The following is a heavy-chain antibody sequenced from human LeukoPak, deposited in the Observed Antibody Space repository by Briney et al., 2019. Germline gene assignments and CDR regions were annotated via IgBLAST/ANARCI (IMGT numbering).Heavy chain of an antibody. CDR2: IYHSGST. J-gene: IGHJ4*02. CDR3: ARVNWVSSGNGPEYFFDY. V-gene: IGHV4-30-2*03. D-gene: IGHD3-22*01. CDR1: GGSISSGGYY. Sequence: PSQTLSLTRTVSGGSISSGGYYWSWIRQPPGKGLEWIGSIYHSGSTYYNPSLKSRVTISVDTSKNHFSLKLSSVTAADTAVYYCARVNWVSSGNGPEYFFDYWGQGTLVSVSS.